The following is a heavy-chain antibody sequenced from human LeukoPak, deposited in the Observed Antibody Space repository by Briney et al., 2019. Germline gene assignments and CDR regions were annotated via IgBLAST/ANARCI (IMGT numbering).Heavy chain of an antibody. CDR1: GGSFSGYY. CDR3: ARVNYGSGSYYNYRNNWFDP. V-gene: IGHV4-34*01. D-gene: IGHD3-10*01. J-gene: IGHJ5*02. Sequence: PSETLSLTCAVYGGSFSGYYWSWIRQPPGKGLEWIGEINHSGSTNYNPSLKSRVTISVDTSKNQFSLKLSSVTAADTAVYYCARVNYGSGSYYNYRNNWFDPWGQGTLVTVSS. CDR2: INHSGST.